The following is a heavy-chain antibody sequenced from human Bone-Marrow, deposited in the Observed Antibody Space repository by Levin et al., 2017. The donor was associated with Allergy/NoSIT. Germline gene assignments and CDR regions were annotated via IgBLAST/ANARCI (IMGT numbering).Heavy chain of an antibody. D-gene: IGHD2-15*01. CDR3: ARGIVVVAAATSNWFDP. Sequence: SCAASGFTFSSYAMHWVRQAPGKGLEWVAVISYDGSNKYYADSVKGRFTISRDNSKNTLYLQMNSLRAEDTAVYYCARGIVVVAAATSNWFDPWGQGTLVTVSS. CDR2: ISYDGSNK. CDR1: GFTFSSYA. V-gene: IGHV3-30-3*01. J-gene: IGHJ5*02.